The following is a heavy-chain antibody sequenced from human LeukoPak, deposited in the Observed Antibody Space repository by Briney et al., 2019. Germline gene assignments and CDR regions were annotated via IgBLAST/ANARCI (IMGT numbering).Heavy chain of an antibody. CDR1: GFTFSSYA. CDR3: AKDQAVAGHNWFDP. V-gene: IGHV3-30*18. CDR2: ISYDGSNK. D-gene: IGHD6-19*01. J-gene: IGHJ5*02. Sequence: GGSLRLSCAASGFTFSSYAMSWVRQAPGKGLEWVAVISYDGSNKYYADSVKGRFTISRDNSKNTLYLQMNSLRAEDTAVYYCAKDQAVAGHNWFDPWGQGTLVTVSS.